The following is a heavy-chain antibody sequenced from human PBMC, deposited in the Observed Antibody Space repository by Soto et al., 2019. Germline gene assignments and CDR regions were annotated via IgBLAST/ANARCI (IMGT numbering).Heavy chain of an antibody. D-gene: IGHD3-16*01. Sequence: SVKVSCKASGGTFSNYAISWARQAPGQGLEWMGGIIPIFGAANYAQKLQGRVTITADESTRTAYMELSSLRSEDTAVSYCARGGRPQTPKSLEIWCKGTMVTVSS. CDR3: ARGGRPQTPKSLEI. CDR2: IIPIFGAA. J-gene: IGHJ3*02. CDR1: GGTFSNYA. V-gene: IGHV1-69*13.